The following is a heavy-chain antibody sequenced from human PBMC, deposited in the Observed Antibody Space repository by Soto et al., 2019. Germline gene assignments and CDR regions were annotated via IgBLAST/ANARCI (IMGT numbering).Heavy chain of an antibody. Sequence: PWETLSLTCAVYGGSFSGYYWSWIRQPPGKGLEWIGEINHSGSTNYNPSLKSRVTISVDTSKNQFSLKLSSVTAADTAVYYCARGSIYTYYDFWSGQRSDAFDIWGQGTMVTVSS. CDR3: ARGSIYTYYDFWSGQRSDAFDI. D-gene: IGHD3-3*01. J-gene: IGHJ3*02. CDR2: INHSGST. V-gene: IGHV4-34*01. CDR1: GGSFSGYY.